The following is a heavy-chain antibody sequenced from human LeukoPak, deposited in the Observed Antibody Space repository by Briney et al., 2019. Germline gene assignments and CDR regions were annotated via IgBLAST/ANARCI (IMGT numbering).Heavy chain of an antibody. J-gene: IGHJ4*02. D-gene: IGHD6-19*01. Sequence: ASVKVSCKVSGGTFSSYAISWVRQAPGQGLEWMGGIIPIFGTANYAQKFRGRDTITTDESTSTAYMELSSLRSEDTAVYYCARGDGGSGWYGTFDYWGQGTLVTVSS. CDR2: IIPIFGTA. CDR3: ARGDGGSGWYGTFDY. V-gene: IGHV1-69*05. CDR1: GGTFSSYA.